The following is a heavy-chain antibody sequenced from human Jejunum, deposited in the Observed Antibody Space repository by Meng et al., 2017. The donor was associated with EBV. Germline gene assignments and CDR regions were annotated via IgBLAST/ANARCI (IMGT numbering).Heavy chain of an antibody. CDR3: ARDHSPSD. CDR1: GFRFSSYV. V-gene: IGHV3-30*09. Sequence: QVHLVESGXXXXXPXRFLRLSCADSGFRFSSYVMHWVRQAPGKGPEWVALISYDEVNAYYADSVRGRFAISRDNSKNTMYLQMDRLRAEDTAMYYCARDHSPSDWGQGTLVTVSS. J-gene: IGHJ4*02. CDR2: ISYDEVNA.